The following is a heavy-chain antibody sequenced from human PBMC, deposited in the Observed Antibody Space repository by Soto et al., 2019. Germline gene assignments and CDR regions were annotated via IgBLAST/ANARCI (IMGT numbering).Heavy chain of an antibody. V-gene: IGHV1-3*01. CDR3: ARDLGCLPDY. J-gene: IGHJ4*02. D-gene: IGHD2-21*01. CDR2: INAGNGNT. CDR1: GYTFTSYA. Sequence: QVQLVQSGAEVKKPGASVKVSCKASGYTFTSYAIHWVRQAPGQRLDWMGWINAGNGNTKYSQKFEDRVTITRDTSASTANMELSSLRSEDTAVYYGARDLGCLPDYWGQVTLVTVSS.